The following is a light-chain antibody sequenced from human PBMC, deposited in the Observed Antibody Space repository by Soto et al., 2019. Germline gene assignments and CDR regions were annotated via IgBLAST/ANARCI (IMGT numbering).Light chain of an antibody. CDR2: GAT. CDR3: QQYVSAPPRT. V-gene: IGKV3-20*01. J-gene: IGKJ4*01. CDR1: QSVSSSY. Sequence: EIVLTQSPGTLSLSPGERATLSCRASQSVSSSYLAWYQQKLGPAPRLLIDGATAKATGIPDRHSGSGTGTDFALPINRLEPEDLAVSYCQQYVSAPPRTFGGGTKV.